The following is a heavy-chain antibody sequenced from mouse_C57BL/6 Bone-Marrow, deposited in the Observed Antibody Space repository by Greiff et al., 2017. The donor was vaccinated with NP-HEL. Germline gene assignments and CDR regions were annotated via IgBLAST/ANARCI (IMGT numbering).Heavy chain of an antibody. V-gene: IGHV14-4*01. CDR1: GFNIKDDY. CDR3: TTGLRYFDH. Sequence: EVQLQQSGAELVRPGASVKLSCTASGFNIKDDYMHWVKQRPEQGLEWIGWIDPENGDTEYASKFQGKATITADTSSNTAYLQLSSLTSEDTAVYYCTTGLRYFDHWGQGTTLTVSS. J-gene: IGHJ2*01. CDR2: IDPENGDT. D-gene: IGHD1-1*01.